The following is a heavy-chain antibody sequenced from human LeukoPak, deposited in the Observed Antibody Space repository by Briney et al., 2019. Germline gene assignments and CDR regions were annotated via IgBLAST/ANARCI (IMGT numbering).Heavy chain of an antibody. CDR3: ARSAE. Sequence: PGRSLRLSCAASGFTFSSYGMHWVRQAPGKGLEWMAVISYDGSNKYYADSVKGRFTISRDNSKNTLYLQMNSLRAEDTAVYYCARSAEWGQGTLVTVSS. CDR2: ISYDGSNK. V-gene: IGHV3-30*03. CDR1: GFTFSSYG. J-gene: IGHJ4*02.